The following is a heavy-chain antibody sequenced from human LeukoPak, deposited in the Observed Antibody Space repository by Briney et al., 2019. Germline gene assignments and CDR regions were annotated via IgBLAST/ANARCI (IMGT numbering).Heavy chain of an antibody. D-gene: IGHD3-3*01. V-gene: IGHV4-4*07. Sequence: SXTLSLTCTVSGGSISSYYWSWVRQPAGKGMEWIGRIYSSGRTNYNPSLKRRVTMSVYPSKNQFSLNLSSVTAADTAVYYCARALQDFWSGYLFDYWGQGTLVTVSS. CDR1: GGSISSYY. CDR2: IYSSGRT. J-gene: IGHJ4*02. CDR3: ARALQDFWSGYLFDY.